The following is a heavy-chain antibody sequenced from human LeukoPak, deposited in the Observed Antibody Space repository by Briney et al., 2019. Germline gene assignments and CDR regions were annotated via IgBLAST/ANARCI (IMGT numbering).Heavy chain of an antibody. CDR2: ISGSGGST. Sequence: PGRSLRLSCAASGFTFSSYAMSWVRQAPGKGLEWVSAISGSGGSTYYADSVKGRFTISRDNSKNTLYLQMNSLRAEDTAVYYCAKEGRIQLWLQPYYFDYWGQGTLVTVSS. CDR3: AKEGRIQLWLQPYYFDY. J-gene: IGHJ4*02. CDR1: GFTFSSYA. D-gene: IGHD5-18*01. V-gene: IGHV3-23*01.